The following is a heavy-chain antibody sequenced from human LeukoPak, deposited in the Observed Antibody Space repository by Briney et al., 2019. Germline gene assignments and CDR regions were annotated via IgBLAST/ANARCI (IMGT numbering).Heavy chain of an antibody. CDR3: AKVTGYVIEDNFDY. CDR1: GGSISSYY. CDR2: IYYSGST. J-gene: IGHJ4*02. Sequence: PSETLSLTCTVSGGSISSYYWSWIRQPPGKGLEWIGYIYYSGSTNYNPSLKSRVTISVDTSKSQFSLKLRSVTAADTAVYYCAKVTGYVIEDNFDYWGQGTLVTVSS. V-gene: IGHV4-59*01. D-gene: IGHD2-15*01.